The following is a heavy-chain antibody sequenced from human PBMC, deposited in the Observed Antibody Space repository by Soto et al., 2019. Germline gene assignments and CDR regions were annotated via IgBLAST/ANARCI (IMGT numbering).Heavy chain of an antibody. D-gene: IGHD4-17*01. CDR3: ARGRYGDY. V-gene: IGHV1-18*01. Sequence: QAHLVQSGPEVKKPGAPVKVSCKGSGYIFTSYGIAWVRQAPGQGLEWMGWISAQNGNTEYAQKFQGRVTVTTDTSTSTAYLELRSLRSDDPALYYCARGRYGDYWGQGAVVTVSS. CDR1: GYIFTSYG. CDR2: ISAQNGNT. J-gene: IGHJ4*02.